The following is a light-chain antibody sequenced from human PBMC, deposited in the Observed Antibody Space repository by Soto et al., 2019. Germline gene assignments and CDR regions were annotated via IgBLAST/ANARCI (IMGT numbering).Light chain of an antibody. Sequence: EIVMTQSPATLSVSPGERATLSCRASQSVGRNLAWYQQKAGQGPRLLIYAASTRATGIPAMFSGSGSGTEFTLTISSLQSEDFAVYFCQQYKIWPQFTFGPGTTVDIK. CDR1: QSVGRN. CDR2: AAS. V-gene: IGKV3-15*01. CDR3: QQYKIWPQFT. J-gene: IGKJ3*01.